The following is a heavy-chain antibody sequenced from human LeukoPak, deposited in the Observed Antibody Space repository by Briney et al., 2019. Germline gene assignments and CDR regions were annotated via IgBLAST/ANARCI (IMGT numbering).Heavy chain of an antibody. J-gene: IGHJ4*02. CDR1: GFTFSSYG. D-gene: IGHD3-22*01. Sequence: GGSLRLSCAASGFTFSSYGMHWVRQAPGKGLEWVAVTWYDGSNKYYADSVKGRFTISRDNSKNTLYLQMNSLRAEDTAVYYCARDHYYDSSGYNDYWGQGTLVTVSS. CDR2: TWYDGSNK. CDR3: ARDHYYDSSGYNDY. V-gene: IGHV3-33*01.